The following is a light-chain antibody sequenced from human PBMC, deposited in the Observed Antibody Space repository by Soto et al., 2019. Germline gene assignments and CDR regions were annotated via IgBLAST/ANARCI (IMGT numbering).Light chain of an antibody. V-gene: IGLV2-8*01. CDR1: SSDVGRYNY. J-gene: IGLJ1*01. CDR3: SSYAGSNIYV. CDR2: GVT. Sequence: GSPGQSVTFSCTGTSSDVGRYNYVSWYQQHPGKAPKLLIYGVTQRPSGVPDRFSGSKSGNTASLTVSGLQDEDEGYYYCSSYAGSNIYVFGTGTRSPS.